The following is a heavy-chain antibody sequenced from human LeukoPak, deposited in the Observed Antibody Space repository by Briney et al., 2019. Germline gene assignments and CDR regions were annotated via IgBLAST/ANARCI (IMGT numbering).Heavy chain of an antibody. CDR2: ISGYDGNR. CDR3: AIGWGSHSAY. V-gene: IGHV1-18*01. CDR1: GYSFSSHG. D-gene: IGHD3-16*01. J-gene: IGHJ4*02. Sequence: ASVKVSCKTSGYSFSSHGISWVRQAPGQGLEWMGWISGYDGNRKYAQKVQGRVTMTTDTSTSTAYMELRSLRSDDTAVYCAIGWGSHSAYWGQGTPVTVSS.